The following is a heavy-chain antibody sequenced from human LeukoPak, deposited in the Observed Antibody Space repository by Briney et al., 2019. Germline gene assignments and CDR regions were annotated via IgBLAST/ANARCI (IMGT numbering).Heavy chain of an antibody. Sequence: PSETLSLTCAVYGGSFSGYYWSWIRQPPGKGLEWIGEINHSGSTNYNPSLKSRVTISVDTSKNQLSLKLSSVTAADTAVYYCARGNEGLEWFVIMEFAFDIWGQGTMVTVSS. CDR3: ARGNEGLEWFVIMEFAFDI. CDR1: GGSFSGYY. J-gene: IGHJ3*02. V-gene: IGHV4-34*01. D-gene: IGHD3-3*01. CDR2: INHSGST.